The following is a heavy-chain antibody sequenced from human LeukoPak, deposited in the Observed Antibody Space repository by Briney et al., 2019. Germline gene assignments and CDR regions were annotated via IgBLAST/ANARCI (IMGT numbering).Heavy chain of an antibody. V-gene: IGHV3-30*04. J-gene: IGHJ4*02. CDR2: ISYDGSNK. CDR1: GFTFSSYA. Sequence: PGRSLRLSCAASGFTFSSYAMHWVRQAPGKGLEWVAVISYDGSNKYYADSVKGRFTISRDNSKNTLYLQMNSLRAEDTAVYYCAILSGATNDYWGQGTLVTVSS. D-gene: IGHD1-26*01. CDR3: AILSGATNDY.